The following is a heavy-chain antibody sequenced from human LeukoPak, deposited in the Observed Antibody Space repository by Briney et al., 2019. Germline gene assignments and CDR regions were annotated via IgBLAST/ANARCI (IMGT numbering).Heavy chain of an antibody. CDR1: GFTFSSYA. J-gene: IGHJ6*04. Sequence: PGGSLRLSCAASGFTFSSYAMSWVRQAPGKGLEWVSTISSSGTSTYYADSVKGRFTISRDNSKNTLYLQMNSLRAEDTAVYYCAELGITMIGGVWGKGTTVTISS. D-gene: IGHD3-10*02. CDR2: ISSSGTST. V-gene: IGHV3-23*01. CDR3: AELGITMIGGV.